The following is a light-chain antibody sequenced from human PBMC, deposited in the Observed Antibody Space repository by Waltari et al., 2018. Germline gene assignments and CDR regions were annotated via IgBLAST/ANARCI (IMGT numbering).Light chain of an antibody. CDR3: QQSRQWPRRT. CDR2: FGS. V-gene: IGKV3D-15*01. CDR1: ESVGTD. J-gene: IGKJ2*01. Sequence: DIVMTQSPVTMSVSPGDGVTLSCTASESVGTDVAWYRHKPGQPPRLLIYFGSTRATGVPARISGSGSGTDFSLTISSLESEDFAFYYCQQSRQWPRRTFGQGTKLE.